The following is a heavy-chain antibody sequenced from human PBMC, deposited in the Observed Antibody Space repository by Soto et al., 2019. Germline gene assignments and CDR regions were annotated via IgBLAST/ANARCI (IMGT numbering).Heavy chain of an antibody. Sequence: QVQLQESGPGLVKPSETLSLTCTVAGGYISSYYWSWIRQPPGKGLEWIGYIYYRGSTNYNPSLKSRVTISVDTSKNQFSLKLSSVTAADTAMYYCARFNWYFDIWGRGTLVTVSS. CDR1: GGYISSYY. CDR3: ARFNWYFDI. V-gene: IGHV4-59*01. J-gene: IGHJ2*01. CDR2: IYYRGST.